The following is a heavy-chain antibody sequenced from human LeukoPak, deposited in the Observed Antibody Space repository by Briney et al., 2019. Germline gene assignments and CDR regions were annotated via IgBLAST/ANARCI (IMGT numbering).Heavy chain of an antibody. CDR2: ISGTDNNT. J-gene: IGHJ4*02. D-gene: IGHD2-2*01. CDR3: AKDRSAVPAASNY. Sequence: TGGSLRLSCAASGFTFSGYAMTWVRQAPGEGLEWVSTISGTDNNTYYADSVKGRLTISRDNFKNMVFLQMNSLRAEDTALYYCAKDRSAVPAASNYWGQGTLVTVSS. V-gene: IGHV3-23*01. CDR1: GFTFSGYA.